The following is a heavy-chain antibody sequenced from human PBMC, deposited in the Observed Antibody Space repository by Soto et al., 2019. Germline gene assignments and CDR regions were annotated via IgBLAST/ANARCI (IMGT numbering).Heavy chain of an antibody. CDR1: GYTFTNCY. Sequence: QMQLVQSGAEVKKPGASVEVSCKASGYTFTNCYVHWVRQAPGEGLEWMGMINPTGDSTTYAQKFQGRVTMTRDTSTSTVYMELYSLRSEETAVYYCASPNWAGQDAFDIWGQGTMVTVSS. D-gene: IGHD1-1*01. J-gene: IGHJ3*02. CDR2: INPTGDST. CDR3: ASPNWAGQDAFDI. V-gene: IGHV1-46*01.